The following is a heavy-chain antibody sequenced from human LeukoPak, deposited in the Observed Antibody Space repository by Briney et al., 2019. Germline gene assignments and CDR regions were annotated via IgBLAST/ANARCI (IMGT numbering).Heavy chain of an antibody. J-gene: IGHJ4*02. Sequence: ASVKVSCKVSGYTLTELSMHWVRQAPGKGLEWMGGFDPEDGETIYAQKFQGRVTMTEDTSTDTAYMELSSLRSEDTAVYYCATVGIFGVVIGELFDYRGQGTLVTVSS. V-gene: IGHV1-24*01. CDR3: ATVGIFGVVIGELFDY. CDR1: GYTLTELS. D-gene: IGHD3-3*01. CDR2: FDPEDGET.